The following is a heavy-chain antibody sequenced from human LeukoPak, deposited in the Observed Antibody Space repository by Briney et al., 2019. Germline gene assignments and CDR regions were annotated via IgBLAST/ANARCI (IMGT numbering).Heavy chain of an antibody. J-gene: IGHJ6*03. CDR3: ARVGCSSTSCYNDYYYYMDV. CDR1: GFTFSSYW. D-gene: IGHD2-2*02. V-gene: IGHV3-7*01. Sequence: GGSLRLSCAASGFTFSSYWMSWVRQAPGKGLEWVANIKQDGSEKYYVDSVKGRFTISRDNAKNTLYLQMNSLRSEDTAVYYCARVGCSSTSCYNDYYYYMDVWGKGTTVTVSS. CDR2: IKQDGSEK.